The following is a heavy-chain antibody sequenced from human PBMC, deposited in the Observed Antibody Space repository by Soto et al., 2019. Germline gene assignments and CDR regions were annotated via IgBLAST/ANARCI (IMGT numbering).Heavy chain of an antibody. J-gene: IGHJ4*02. Sequence: ASVKVSCKASGYTFTKFHLHWVRLAPGQGLEWMGMIAPSGGSTSYAQKFQGRVTMTRDTSTSTVYMELSSLRSEDTAVYYCARGPIAMYYFDHRGLGTLGTVSS. CDR3: ARGPIAMYYFDH. D-gene: IGHD2-21*01. CDR2: IAPSGGST. CDR1: GYTFTKFH. V-gene: IGHV1-46*01.